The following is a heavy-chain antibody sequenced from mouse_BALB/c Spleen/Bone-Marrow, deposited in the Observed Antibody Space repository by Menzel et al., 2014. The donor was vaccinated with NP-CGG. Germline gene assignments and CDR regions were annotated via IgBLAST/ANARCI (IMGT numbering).Heavy chain of an antibody. CDR3: ASGVYYAMDY. J-gene: IGHJ4*01. V-gene: IGHV1-55*01. CDR2: IYPVSAST. CDR1: GYNFTSYW. Sequence: QVHLQQSGAERVKPGTSVTLSCKASGYNFTSYWVNWVKLRPGQGLEWIGDIYPVSASTNYNEKFRSKATLTVDTSSSTAYMQLSNLASDDSALYYCASGVYYAMDYWGQGTSVTVSS.